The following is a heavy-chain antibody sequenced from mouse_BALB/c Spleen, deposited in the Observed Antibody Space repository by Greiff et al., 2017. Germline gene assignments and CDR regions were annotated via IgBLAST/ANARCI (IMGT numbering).Heavy chain of an antibody. CDR1: GFTFSDYY. V-gene: IGHV5-4*02. CDR2: ISDGGSYT. J-gene: IGHJ3*01. Sequence: DVHLVESGGGLVKPGGSLKLSCAASGFTFSDYYMYWVRQTPEKRLEWVATISDGGSYTYYPDSVKGRFTISRDNAKNNLYLQMSSLKSEDTAMYYCARDPHYYGSSPFAYWGQGTLVTVSA. CDR3: ARDPHYYGSSPFAY. D-gene: IGHD1-1*01.